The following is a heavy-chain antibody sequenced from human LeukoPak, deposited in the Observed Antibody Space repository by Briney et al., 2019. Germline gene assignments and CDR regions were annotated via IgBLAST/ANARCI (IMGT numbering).Heavy chain of an antibody. D-gene: IGHD2-15*01. CDR1: GYTFTGYY. Sequence: ASVKVSCKTSGYTFTGYYMHWVRQAPGQGLEWMGWINPNSGGTNYAQKFQGRVTMTRDTSISTAYMELSRLRSDDTAVYYCARDSSPPDEGFYYYYYYMDVWGKGTTVTVSS. V-gene: IGHV1-2*02. CDR2: INPNSGGT. CDR3: ARDSSPPDEGFYYYYYYMDV. J-gene: IGHJ6*03.